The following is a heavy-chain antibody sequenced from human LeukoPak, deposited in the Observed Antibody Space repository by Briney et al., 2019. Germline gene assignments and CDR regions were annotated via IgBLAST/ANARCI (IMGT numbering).Heavy chain of an antibody. D-gene: IGHD4-11*01. CDR2: IYPGDSDT. CDR1: GYSFTNSW. CDR3: ARLQSYYFNY. Sequence: GESLKISCNGFGYSFTNSWIGWVRQMPGKGLEWMGNIYPGDSDTRYSPSFQGQVTISADKSISTAYLQWSGLKASDTAMYYCARLQSYYFNYWGQGTLVTVSS. V-gene: IGHV5-51*01. J-gene: IGHJ4*02.